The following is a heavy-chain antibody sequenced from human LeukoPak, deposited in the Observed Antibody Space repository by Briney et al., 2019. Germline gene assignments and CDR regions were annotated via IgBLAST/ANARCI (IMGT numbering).Heavy chain of an antibody. CDR2: ISSGGITI. Sequence: GGSLRLSCAASGFTFSRYSMNWVRQAPGKGLEWVSSISSGGITIYYADSVKGRFTISRDNAKNSLFLRMYSLRAEDTAVYYFASLEYYDILTGDNWFDPWGQGTLVTVSS. V-gene: IGHV3-21*01. D-gene: IGHD3-9*01. CDR3: ASLEYYDILTGDNWFDP. J-gene: IGHJ5*02. CDR1: GFTFSRYS.